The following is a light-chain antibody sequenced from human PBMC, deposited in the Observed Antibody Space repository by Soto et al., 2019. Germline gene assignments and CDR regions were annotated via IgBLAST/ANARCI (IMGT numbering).Light chain of an antibody. Sequence: QLVLTQSPSASASLGASVKLTCTLSSGHSSYAIAWHQQQPEKGPRYLMKVNSDGSHSKGDGIPDRLSGSSSGAERYLTISSLQSEDEADYYCQTWGTDIHVVFGGGTKQTVL. V-gene: IGLV4-69*01. J-gene: IGLJ2*01. CDR1: SGHSSYA. CDR3: QTWGTDIHVV. CDR2: VNSDGSH.